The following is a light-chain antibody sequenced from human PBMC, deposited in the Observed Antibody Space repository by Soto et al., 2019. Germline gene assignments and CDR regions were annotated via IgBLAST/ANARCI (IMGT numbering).Light chain of an antibody. CDR2: EVS. J-gene: IGLJ3*02. CDR3: CSYAGSSTSLV. Sequence: QSALTQPASVSGSPGQSITISCTGTSSDVGSYNLVSWYQQHPGKAPKLMIYEVSKRPSGVSNRFSGSKSGNTASLTITGLQAEDEADYYCCSYAGSSTSLVFGGGTKLTV. V-gene: IGLV2-23*02. CDR1: SSDVGSYNL.